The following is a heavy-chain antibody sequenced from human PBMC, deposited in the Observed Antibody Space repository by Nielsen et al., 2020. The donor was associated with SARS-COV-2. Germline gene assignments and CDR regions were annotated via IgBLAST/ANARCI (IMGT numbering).Heavy chain of an antibody. J-gene: IGHJ6*02. Sequence: RGSLRLSCAASGFTVNRNYMSWVRQAPGKGLEWVSLMYAGASTYYADSVKGRFTISRHNAENTVYLQMNSLRTDDTAVYYCARGVELPHQPPAMDVWGQGTTVTVSS. D-gene: IGHD2-15*01. CDR3: ARGVELPHQPPAMDV. CDR2: MYAGAST. V-gene: IGHV3-53*04. CDR1: GFTVNRNY.